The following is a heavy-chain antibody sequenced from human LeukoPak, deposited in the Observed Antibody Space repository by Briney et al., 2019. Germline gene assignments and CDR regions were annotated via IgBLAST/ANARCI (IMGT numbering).Heavy chain of an antibody. CDR3: AREIVVPAAIDCYYYGMDV. CDR1: GGSFSGYY. J-gene: IGHJ6*02. V-gene: IGHV4-34*01. D-gene: IGHD2-2*01. Sequence: SETLSLTCAVYGGSFSGYYWSWIRQPPGKGLEWIGEINHSGSTNYNPSLKSRVTISVDTSKNQFSLKLSSVTAADTAVYYCAREIVVPAAIDCYYYGMDVWGQGTTVTVSS. CDR2: INHSGST.